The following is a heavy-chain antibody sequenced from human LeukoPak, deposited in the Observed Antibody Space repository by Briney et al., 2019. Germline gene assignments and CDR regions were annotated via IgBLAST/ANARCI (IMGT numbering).Heavy chain of an antibody. CDR1: GFTFTNAW. CDR2: IKPKADGETT. V-gene: IGHV3-15*01. J-gene: IGHJ4*02. D-gene: IGHD2-21*02. CDR3: TTNCGGDCYSSLGY. Sequence: GGSLRLSCAASGFTFTNAWMNWVRQAPGKGLEWVARIKPKADGETTDHAAPVKGRFTISRDDSKNTLYLQMNSLKTEDTGVYYCTTNCGGDCYSSLGYWRQGTLVTVSS.